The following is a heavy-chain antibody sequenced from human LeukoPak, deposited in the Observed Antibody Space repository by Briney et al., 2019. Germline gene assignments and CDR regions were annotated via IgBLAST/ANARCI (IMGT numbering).Heavy chain of an antibody. CDR3: ARSTWNLAFDY. Sequence: GGSLRLSCAASGFTFSSYAMHGVRQAPGKGLEGVAVISYDGSNKYYADSVKGRFTISRDNSKNTLYLQMNSLRAEDTAVYYCARSTWNLAFDYWGQGTLVTVSS. CDR2: ISYDGSNK. D-gene: IGHD1-7*01. J-gene: IGHJ4*02. CDR1: GFTFSSYA. V-gene: IGHV3-30*01.